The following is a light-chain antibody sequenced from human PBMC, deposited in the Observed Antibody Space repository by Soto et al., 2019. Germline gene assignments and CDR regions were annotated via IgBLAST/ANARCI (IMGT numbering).Light chain of an antibody. V-gene: IGKV1-39*01. CDR3: KQSYSLPLT. Sequence: DIHMTQSPSSLSASVGDRVTITCRASQSISSYLNWYQQKPGKAPKLLIYAASSLQSGVPSRFSGSDSGTDFTLTITSIQPEAFATYYCKQSYSLPLTFGGGTKVDIK. CDR1: QSISSY. CDR2: AAS. J-gene: IGKJ4*01.